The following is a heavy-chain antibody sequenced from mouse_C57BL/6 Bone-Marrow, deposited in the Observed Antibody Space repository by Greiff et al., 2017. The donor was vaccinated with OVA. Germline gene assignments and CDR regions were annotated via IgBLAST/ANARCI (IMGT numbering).Heavy chain of an antibody. J-gene: IGHJ4*01. Sequence: QVQLQQSGAELARPGASVKLSCKASGYTFTSYGISWVKQRTGQGLEWIGEIYPRSGNPYYNEKFKGKATLTADKSSSPAYMELRSLTSEDSAVYFCAILYGSSPDYYAMDYWGQGTSVTVSS. D-gene: IGHD1-1*01. CDR2: IYPRSGNP. CDR1: GYTFTSYG. V-gene: IGHV1-81*01. CDR3: AILYGSSPDYYAMDY.